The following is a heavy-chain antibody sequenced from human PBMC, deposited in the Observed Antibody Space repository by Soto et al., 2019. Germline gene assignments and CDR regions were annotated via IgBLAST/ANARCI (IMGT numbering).Heavy chain of an antibody. V-gene: IGHV3-74*01. D-gene: IGHD6-13*01. CDR1: GFTFSSYW. Sequence: GGSLRLSCAASGFTFSSYWMHWVRQAPGKGPVWVSRINSDGSSTSYADSVKGRFTISRDNAKNTLNLQMSSLRAEDTAVYYCARGYSGRWTNGLDIWGQGTMVTVAS. CDR2: INSDGSST. CDR3: ARGYSGRWTNGLDI. J-gene: IGHJ3*02.